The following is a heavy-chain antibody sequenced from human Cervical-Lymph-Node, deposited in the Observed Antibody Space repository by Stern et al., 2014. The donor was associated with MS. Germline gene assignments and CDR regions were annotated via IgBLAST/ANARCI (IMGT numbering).Heavy chain of an antibody. D-gene: IGHD2/OR15-2a*01. Sequence: VQLVESGAEVKKPGASVKVSCKVSGYTLTELSMHWVRQAPGKGLEWMGGFDPEDGETIYAQKFQGRVTMTEDKSPEPAYMELRRLKSEAAAVYSGATAFIYGRPYFQHWGQGTLVTVSS. CDR1: GYTLTELS. CDR3: ATAFIYGRPYFQH. J-gene: IGHJ1*01. CDR2: FDPEDGET. V-gene: IGHV1-24*01.